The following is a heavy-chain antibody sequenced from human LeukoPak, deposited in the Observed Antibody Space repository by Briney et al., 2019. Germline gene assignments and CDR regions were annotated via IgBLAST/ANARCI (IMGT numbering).Heavy chain of an antibody. V-gene: IGHV3-30*01. CDR3: ARGELRSARGSLNFDY. Sequence: VKGRFTISRDNSKNTLYLQMNSLRAEDTAVYYCARGELRSARGSLNFDYWGQGTLVTVSS. D-gene: IGHD3-10*01. J-gene: IGHJ4*02.